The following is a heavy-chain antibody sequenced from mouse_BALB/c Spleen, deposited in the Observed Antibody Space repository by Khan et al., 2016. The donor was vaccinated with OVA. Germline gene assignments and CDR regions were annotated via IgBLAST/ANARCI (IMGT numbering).Heavy chain of an antibody. CDR3: SRDGYYPDS. D-gene: IGHD2-3*01. CDR2: IYYSGNT. V-gene: IGHV3-1*02. J-gene: IGHJ2*01. Sequence: EVQLVESGPDLVKPSQSLSLTCTVIGYSITSGYSWHWIRQFPGNKLEWMGYIYYSGNTNFNPSLKSRISITRDTSKNQFFLQLNSVTTEDTATYYRSRDGYYPDSWGQGTTLTVSS. CDR1: GYSITSGYS.